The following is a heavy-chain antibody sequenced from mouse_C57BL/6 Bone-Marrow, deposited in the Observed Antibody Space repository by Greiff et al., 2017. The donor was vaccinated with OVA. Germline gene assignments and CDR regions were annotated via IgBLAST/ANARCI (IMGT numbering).Heavy chain of an antibody. CDR2: ISNDGST. CDR3: ARVGNYAYYAMDY. CDR1: GYSITSGYY. V-gene: IGHV3-6*01. J-gene: IGHJ4*01. Sequence: EVHLVESGPGLVKPSQSLSLTCSVSGYSITSGYYWNWIRQFPGNKLEWVGYISNDGSTYYNPSLKNRISLTRDTSKNQFFLKLNSVTTEDTATYYCARVGNYAYYAMDYWGQGTSVTVSS. D-gene: IGHD2-1*01.